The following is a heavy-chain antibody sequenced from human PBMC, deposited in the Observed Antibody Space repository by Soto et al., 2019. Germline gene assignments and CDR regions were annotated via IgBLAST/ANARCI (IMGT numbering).Heavy chain of an antibody. CDR3: TTESDSSGAPGY. Sequence: SGGSLRLSCAASGFSFSNAWMNWVRQAPGKGLEWVGRIKSKTDGGTTDYAAPVKGRFTISRDDSKNTLYLQMNSLKTEDTAVYYCTTESDSSGAPGYWGQGTLVTVSS. V-gene: IGHV3-15*07. CDR1: GFSFSNAW. CDR2: IKSKTDGGTT. J-gene: IGHJ4*02. D-gene: IGHD3-22*01.